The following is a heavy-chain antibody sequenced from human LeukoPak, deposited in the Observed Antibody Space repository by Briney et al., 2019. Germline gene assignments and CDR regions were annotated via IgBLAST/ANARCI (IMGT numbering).Heavy chain of an antibody. CDR1: GFTFNNYA. V-gene: IGHV3-23*01. CDR3: TKDKGREGDY. J-gene: IGHJ4*02. Sequence: GGSLRLSCAASGFTFNNYAMSWVRQAPGKGLEWVSTISGSGTGTYYADSVKGRFTISRDNSKNTVNLQMNSLRPDDTAVYYCTKDKGREGDYWGQGTLVAVSS. CDR2: ISGSGTGT.